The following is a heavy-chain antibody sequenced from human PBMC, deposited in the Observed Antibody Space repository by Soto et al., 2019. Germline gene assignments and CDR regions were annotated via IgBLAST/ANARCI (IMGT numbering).Heavy chain of an antibody. D-gene: IGHD2-2*01. Sequence: PGGSFRLACASSRVTVSSYAMSWVLQAPGKGLEWVSAISGSGGSTYYADSVKGRFTISRDNSKNTLYLQMNSLRAEDTAVYYCAKDRYCSSTSCYVGYSSSPEDIWGQATMVTVSS. J-gene: IGHJ3*02. CDR1: RVTVSSYA. CDR2: ISGSGGST. V-gene: IGHV3-23*01. CDR3: AKDRYCSSTSCYVGYSSSPEDI.